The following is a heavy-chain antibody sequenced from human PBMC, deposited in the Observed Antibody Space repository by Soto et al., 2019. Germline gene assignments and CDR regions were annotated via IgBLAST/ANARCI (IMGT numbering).Heavy chain of an antibody. CDR2: ISGSSTTI. J-gene: IGHJ4*02. Sequence: GGSLRLSCAASGFTFSTYSLNWVRQAPGRGLEWVSYISGSSTTIYYADSVKGRFSISRDNAKNSLYLQMNSLRAEDTAVYYCARARYGDYLFDYWGQGTLVTVSS. V-gene: IGHV3-48*01. D-gene: IGHD4-17*01. CDR1: GFTFSTYS. CDR3: ARARYGDYLFDY.